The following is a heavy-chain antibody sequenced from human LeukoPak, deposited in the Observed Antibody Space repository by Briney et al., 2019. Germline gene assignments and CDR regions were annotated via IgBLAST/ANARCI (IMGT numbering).Heavy chain of an antibody. D-gene: IGHD5-18*01. CDR1: GITVTSNH. CDR3: AKLYNYGYIN. V-gene: IGHV3-66*01. CDR2: IYSGGST. Sequence: GGSLRLSCAASGITVTSNHMSWVRQAPGKELEWVSVIYSGGSTYYADSVKGRFTISRDNSKNTLYLQMDSLRTEDTAVYFCAKLYNYGYINWGQGTLVTVSS. J-gene: IGHJ4*02.